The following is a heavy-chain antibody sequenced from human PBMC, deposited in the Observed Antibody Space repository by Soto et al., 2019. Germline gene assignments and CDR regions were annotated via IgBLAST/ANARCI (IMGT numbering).Heavy chain of an antibody. V-gene: IGHV4-61*01. Sequence: QVQLQASGPGLLKPSETLSLTCSVSGASVSDKTFYWSWLRQSPGKGLEWIGYIYYSGTTNYNPSLKGRFTISVDTSKNQFSLRLNSVTAADTALYYCARTTAGPNTLRSRYYFDYWGQGMLVAVSS. CDR1: GASVSDKTFY. D-gene: IGHD4-17*01. J-gene: IGHJ4*02. CDR3: ARTTAGPNTLRSRYYFDY. CDR2: IYYSGTT.